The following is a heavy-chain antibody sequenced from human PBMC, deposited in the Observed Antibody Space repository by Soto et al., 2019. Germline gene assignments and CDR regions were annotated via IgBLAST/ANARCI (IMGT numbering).Heavy chain of an antibody. J-gene: IGHJ6*02. V-gene: IGHV6-1*01. CDR2: TYYRSKWYN. CDR3: ARVHLKYYDFWSGYYTPIPSFYYYYGMDV. D-gene: IGHD3-3*01. Sequence: SQSLSLTCDISGDSVSSNSAAWDWIRQSPSRGLEWLGRTYYRSKWYNDYAVSVKSRITINPDTSKNQFSLQLNSVTPEDTAVYYCARVHLKYYDFWSGYYTPIPSFYYYYGMDVCGQGTTVTVSS. CDR1: GDSVSSNSAA.